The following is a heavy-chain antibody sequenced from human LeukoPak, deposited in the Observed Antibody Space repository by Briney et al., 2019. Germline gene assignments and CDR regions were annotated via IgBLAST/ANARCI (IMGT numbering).Heavy chain of an antibody. D-gene: IGHD1-26*01. CDR1: GFSLDDYA. CDR3: IKDMGFDLLKDAFDL. V-gene: IGHV3-9*01. CDR2: SSWDGRNM. J-gene: IGHJ3*01. Sequence: GGSLRLSCAASGFSLDDYAMHWVRQAPGQGLEWVPSSSWDGRNMAYAASVKGRFTISRDNAQHSLYLQMYSLKIDDTAFYYCIKDMGFDLLKDAFDLWGQGMLVTVSS.